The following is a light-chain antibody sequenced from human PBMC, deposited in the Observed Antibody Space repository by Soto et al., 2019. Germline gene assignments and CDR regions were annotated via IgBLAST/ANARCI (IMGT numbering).Light chain of an antibody. Sequence: QSVLTQPPSVSAAPGETVTISCSGSSSNIGKNYVSWYQQFPRTAPRLLIYDDNKRTSGIPDRFSGSKSGTSATLGITGLQTGDEAEYYCAAWDSSLSVVLFGGGTKLTVL. J-gene: IGLJ2*01. CDR1: SSNIGKNY. V-gene: IGLV1-51*01. CDR2: DDN. CDR3: AAWDSSLSVVL.